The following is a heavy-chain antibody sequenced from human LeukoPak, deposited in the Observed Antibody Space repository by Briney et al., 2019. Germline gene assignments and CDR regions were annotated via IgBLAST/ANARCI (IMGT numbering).Heavy chain of an antibody. D-gene: IGHD4/OR15-4a*01. CDR1: GGSISSYY. J-gene: IGHJ4*02. V-gene: IGHV4-59*01. CDR2: IYNSGST. Sequence: PSETLSLTCTVSGGSISSYYWSWIRQPPGKGLEWIGYIYNSGSTNYSPSLYSRVTISVDTSKNQFSLRLNSVSAADTAVYYCARMGAIAGASANPDYWGQGTLVTVSS. CDR3: ARMGAIAGASANPDY.